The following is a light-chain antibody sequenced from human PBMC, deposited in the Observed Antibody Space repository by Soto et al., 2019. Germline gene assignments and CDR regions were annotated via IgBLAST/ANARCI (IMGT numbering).Light chain of an antibody. J-gene: IGLJ2*01. Sequence: VGTQPPSDSASLGASVTLTCTLSSGYSNYKVDWYQQRPGKGPRFVMRVGTGGIVGSKGDGIPDRFSVLGSGLNRYLTIKNIQEEDESDYHCGAELGSGSNFVFGGGTKVTVL. CDR3: GAELGSGSNFV. V-gene: IGLV9-49*01. CDR1: SGYSNYK. CDR2: VGTGGIVG.